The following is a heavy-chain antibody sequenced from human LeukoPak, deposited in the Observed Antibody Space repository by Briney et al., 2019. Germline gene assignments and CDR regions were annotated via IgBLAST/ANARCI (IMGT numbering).Heavy chain of an antibody. J-gene: IGHJ4*02. Sequence: GGSLRLSCAASGFNFANHAMSWVRQTPGKGLEWVSAISGGGDITYYADSVTGRFTISRDNSKDTLFLQMHSLRPGDTAVYCCVREDTPATANYWGQGTLVTISS. CDR2: ISGGGDIT. V-gene: IGHV3-23*01. D-gene: IGHD2-21*02. CDR3: VREDTPATANY. CDR1: GFNFANHA.